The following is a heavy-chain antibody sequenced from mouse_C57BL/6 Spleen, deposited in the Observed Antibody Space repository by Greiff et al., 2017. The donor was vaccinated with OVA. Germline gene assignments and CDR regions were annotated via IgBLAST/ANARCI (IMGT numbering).Heavy chain of an antibody. D-gene: IGHD2-3*01. CDR3: ARVHDGYYAWFAY. Sequence: VQLQQSGPELVKPGASVKISCKASGYSFTGYYMNWVKQSPEKSLEWIGEINPSTGGTTYNQKFKAKATLTVDESSSTAYMQLKSLTSADSAVDYCARVHDGYYAWFAYWGQGTLLTVSA. J-gene: IGHJ3*01. V-gene: IGHV1-42*01. CDR1: GYSFTGYY. CDR2: INPSTGGT.